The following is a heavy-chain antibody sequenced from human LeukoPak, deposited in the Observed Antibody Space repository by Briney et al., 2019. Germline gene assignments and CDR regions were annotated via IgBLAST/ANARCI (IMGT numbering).Heavy chain of an antibody. CDR2: IYYSGST. CDR3: ARGGYDFWSGYQPNDY. CDR1: GGSISSYY. D-gene: IGHD3-3*01. Sequence: TSETLSLTCTVSGGSISSYYWSWIRQPPGKGLEWIGYIYYSGSTNYNPSLKSRVTISVDTSKNQFSLKLSSVTAADTAVYYCARGGYDFWSGYQPNDYWGQGTLVTVSS. V-gene: IGHV4-59*01. J-gene: IGHJ4*02.